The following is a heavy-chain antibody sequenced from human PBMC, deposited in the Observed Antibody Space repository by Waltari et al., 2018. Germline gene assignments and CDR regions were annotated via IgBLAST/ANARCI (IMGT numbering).Heavy chain of an antibody. CDR2: IIPISGTA. V-gene: IGHV1-69*12. CDR1: GGTFSSYA. CDR3: ARGSRLGSGSYEYYYYYYMDV. D-gene: IGHD3-10*01. J-gene: IGHJ6*03. Sequence: QVQLVQSGAEVKKPGSSVKVSCKASGGTFSSYAISWVRQAPGQGLEWMGGIIPISGTASEAQKFQGRGMITADEATSTAYMELSSLRSEDTAVYYCARGSRLGSGSYEYYYYYYMDVWGKGTTVTVSS.